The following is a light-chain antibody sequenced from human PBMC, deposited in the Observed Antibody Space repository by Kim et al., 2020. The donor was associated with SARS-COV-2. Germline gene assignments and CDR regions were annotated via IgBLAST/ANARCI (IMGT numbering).Light chain of an antibody. CDR3: QQYYRTPLT. CDR2: WAS. Sequence: ATINCKSSQSVLYSSNNKNYLAWYQQKPGQSPKLLISWASTRQSGVPDRISGSGSGTDFTLTISSLQADDVAVYYCQQYYRTPLTFGGGTKVDIK. V-gene: IGKV4-1*01. J-gene: IGKJ4*01. CDR1: QSVLYSSNNKNY.